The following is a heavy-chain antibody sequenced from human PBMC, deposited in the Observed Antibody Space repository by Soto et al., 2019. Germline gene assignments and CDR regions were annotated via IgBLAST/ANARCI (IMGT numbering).Heavy chain of an antibody. CDR3: TTGRIVGRRMGAFDI. D-gene: IGHD3-22*01. Sequence: GGSLRLSCAASGFSFNNAYMNWVRQAPGKGLEWVARIKSIADGGTTDYAAPVKGRFTISRDDSKNTLYLQMDSLKTEDTGVYFCTTGRIVGRRMGAFDIWGQGTTVTVSS. CDR2: IKSIADGGTT. J-gene: IGHJ3*02. V-gene: IGHV3-15*07. CDR1: GFSFNNAY.